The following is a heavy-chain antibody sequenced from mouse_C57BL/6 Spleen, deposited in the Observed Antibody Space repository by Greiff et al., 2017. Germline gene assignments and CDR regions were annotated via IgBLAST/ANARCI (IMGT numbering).Heavy chain of an antibody. D-gene: IGHD2-5*01. J-gene: IGHJ2*01. V-gene: IGHV1-54*01. CDR1: GYAFTNYL. CDR3: AKTYYSNSGFDY. CDR2: INPGSGGT. Sequence: QVQLQQSGAELVRPGTSVKVSCKASGYAFTNYLIEWVKQRPGQGLEWIGVINPGSGGTNYNEKFKGKATLNADKSSSTAYMQLSSLTSEDSAVYFCAKTYYSNSGFDYWGQGTTLTVSS.